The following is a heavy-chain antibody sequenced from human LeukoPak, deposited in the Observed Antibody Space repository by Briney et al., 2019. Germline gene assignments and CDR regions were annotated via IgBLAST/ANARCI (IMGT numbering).Heavy chain of an antibody. J-gene: IGHJ5*02. V-gene: IGHV3-53*01. CDR2: IYSGGST. CDR3: AREVGATRGLDP. CDR1: GFTFSSYA. D-gene: IGHD1-26*01. Sequence: GGSLRLSCAASGFTFSSYAMSWVRQAPGKGLEWVSIIYSGGSTYYADSVKGRFTISRDTSKNTLYLQMNSLRAEDTAVYYCAREVGATRGLDPWGQGTLVTVSS.